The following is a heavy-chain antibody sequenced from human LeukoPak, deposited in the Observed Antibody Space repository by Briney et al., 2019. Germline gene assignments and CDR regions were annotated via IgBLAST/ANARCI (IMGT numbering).Heavy chain of an antibody. V-gene: IGHV4-34*01. CDR3: ARGHYYDSSGYLPFDY. D-gene: IGHD3-22*01. J-gene: IGHJ4*02. CDR1: GGSFSGYY. Sequence: SETLSLTCAVYGGSFSGYYWSWIRQPPGKGLEWIGEINHSGSTNYNPSLKRRVTISVDTSKNQFSLKLSSVTAADTAVYYCARGHYYDSSGYLPFDYWGQGTLVTVSS. CDR2: INHSGST.